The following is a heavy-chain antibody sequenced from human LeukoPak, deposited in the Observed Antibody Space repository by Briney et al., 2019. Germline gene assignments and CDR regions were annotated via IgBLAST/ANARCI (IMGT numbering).Heavy chain of an antibody. D-gene: IGHD6-19*01. CDR2: IHPGDSNT. Sequence: GESLKISCQGSGYSFTNYWIGWVRQMPGQGLEYMGIIHPGDSNTKYSPSFEGQVIISVDKSISTAYLQWSSLKASDSAIYYCARRRGDTVAGPDYWGQGTLVTVSS. J-gene: IGHJ4*02. V-gene: IGHV5-51*01. CDR3: ARRRGDTVAGPDY. CDR1: GYSFTNYW.